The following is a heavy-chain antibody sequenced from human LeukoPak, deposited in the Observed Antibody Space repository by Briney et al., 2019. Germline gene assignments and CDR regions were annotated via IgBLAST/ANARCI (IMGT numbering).Heavy chain of an antibody. D-gene: IGHD2-15*01. J-gene: IGHJ4*02. CDR3: ARGFCSGGTCYRTFFDY. CDR1: GGSISSYY. Sequence: PSGTQSLTCTVSGGSISSYYWSWIRQPPGKGLEWIGYIYYSGSTNYNPSLKSRVTISVDTSKNQFSLKLSSVTAADTAIYFCARGFCSGGTCYRTFFDYWGQGTLVTVSS. V-gene: IGHV4-59*01. CDR2: IYYSGST.